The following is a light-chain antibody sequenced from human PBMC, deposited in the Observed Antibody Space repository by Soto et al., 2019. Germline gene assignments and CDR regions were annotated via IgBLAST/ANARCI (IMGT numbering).Light chain of an antibody. CDR1: SNGYNF. J-gene: IGLJ1*01. CDR3: CSYVGSYTFV. V-gene: IGLV2-11*01. Sequence: QSALTQPRSVSGSPGQSVTISCSGVSNGYNFVSWCQQHPGKAPKVLIYDVSKRPSGVPDRFSGSKSANTASLTISGLQAEDEADYYCCSYVGSYTFVFGIGTKVTVL. CDR2: DVS.